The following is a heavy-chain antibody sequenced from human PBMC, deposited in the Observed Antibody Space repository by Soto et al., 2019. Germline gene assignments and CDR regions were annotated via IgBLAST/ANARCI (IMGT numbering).Heavy chain of an antibody. CDR3: ARDNYGSSSYYFDY. Sequence: GGSLRLSCAASGFTFSSYSMNWVRQAPGKGLEWVSSISSSSSYIYYADSVKGRFAISRDNAKNSLYLQMNSLRAEDTAVYYCARDNYGSSSYYFDYWGQGTLVTVSS. J-gene: IGHJ4*02. V-gene: IGHV3-21*01. CDR1: GFTFSSYS. D-gene: IGHD6-13*01. CDR2: ISSSSSYI.